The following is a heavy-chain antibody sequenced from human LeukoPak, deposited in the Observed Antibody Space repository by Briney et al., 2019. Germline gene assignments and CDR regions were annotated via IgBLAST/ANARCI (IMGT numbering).Heavy chain of an antibody. J-gene: IGHJ4*02. CDR3: ASTYYYDSSGYFPFDY. Sequence: SETLSLTCTVSGGPISSYYWSWIRQPPGKGLEWIGYIYYSGSTNYNPSLKSRVTISVDTSKNQFSLKLSSVTAADTAVYYCASTYYYDSSGYFPFDYWGQGTLVTVSS. V-gene: IGHV4-59*08. D-gene: IGHD3-22*01. CDR2: IYYSGST. CDR1: GGPISSYY.